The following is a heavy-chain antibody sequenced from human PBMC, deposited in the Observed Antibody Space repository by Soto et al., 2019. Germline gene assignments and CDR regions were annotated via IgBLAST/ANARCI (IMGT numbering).Heavy chain of an antibody. J-gene: IGHJ2*01. V-gene: IGHV4-34*01. D-gene: IGHD6-6*01. CDR3: ARERRIAARPSYWYFDL. CDR1: GGSISSYY. Sequence: SETLSLTCTVSGGSISSYYWSWIRQPPGKGLEWIGEINHSGSTNYNPSLKSRVTISVDTSKNQFSLKLSSVTAADTAVYYCARERRIAARPSYWYFDLWGRGTLVTVSS. CDR2: INHSGST.